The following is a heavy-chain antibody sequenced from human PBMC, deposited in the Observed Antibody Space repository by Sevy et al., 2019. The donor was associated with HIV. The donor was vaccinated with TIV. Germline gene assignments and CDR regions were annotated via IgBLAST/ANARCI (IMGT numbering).Heavy chain of an antibody. J-gene: IGHJ3*02. CDR2: IYYSGST. V-gene: IGHV4-39*01. CDR3: ARTGGNGDAFDI. CDR1: GGSISSSSYY. D-gene: IGHD2-15*01. Sequence: SETLSLTCTVSGGSISSSSYYWGWIRQPPGKGLEWIGSIYYSGSTYYNPSLKSRVTISVDTSKNQFSLKLSSVTAADTAVYYCARTGGNGDAFDIWAQGTMVTVSS.